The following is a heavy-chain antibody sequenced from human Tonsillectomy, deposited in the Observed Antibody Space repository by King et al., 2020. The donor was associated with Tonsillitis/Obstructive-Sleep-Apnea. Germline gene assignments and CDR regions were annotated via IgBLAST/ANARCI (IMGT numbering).Heavy chain of an antibody. J-gene: IGHJ3*01. V-gene: IGHV4-4*02. Sequence: QLQESGPGLVRPSGTLSLTCVVSGISISSNNWWSWVRQPPGKGLEWIGEIYHRGSTNYNSSLKSRVIISVDKSENQVSLKLGSVTAADTAGYFCARWDFDYTWGSHRSAFDVWGQGKTVTVSP. D-gene: IGHD3-16*02. CDR2: IYHRGST. CDR3: ARWDFDYTWGSHRSAFDV. CDR1: GISISSNNW.